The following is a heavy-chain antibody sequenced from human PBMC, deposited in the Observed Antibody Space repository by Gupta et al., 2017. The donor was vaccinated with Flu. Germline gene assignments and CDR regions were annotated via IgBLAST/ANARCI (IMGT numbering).Heavy chain of an antibody. V-gene: IGHV3-23*01. D-gene: IGHD3-3*01. CDR2: ISGSGGSK. CDR3: AKGQVLRFLEWLFFDA. J-gene: IGHJ4*02. Sequence: EVQLLESGGGLVQPGGSLRLSCAASGFTFSTYAMGWVRQTPGKGLEWVSIISGSGGSKYYTDSGNGRFVISRDNSKNTLYLQINSLRAEDTALYYCAKGQVLRFLEWLFFDAWGQGTLVTVSS. CDR1: GFTFSTYA.